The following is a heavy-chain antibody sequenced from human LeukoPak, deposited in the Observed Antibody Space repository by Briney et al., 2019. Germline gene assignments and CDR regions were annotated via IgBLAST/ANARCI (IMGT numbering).Heavy chain of an antibody. CDR2: IHPEGNEK. J-gene: IGHJ4*02. Sequence: GGSLRLSCAVSGFSFTNFWMSWVRQAPGRGLEWVANIHPEGNEKYHVESVKGRFTISRDNTKNLPFLQMNGLRVEDTAVYYCARGDAFSGDHWGQGTLVTVSS. V-gene: IGHV3-7*04. CDR1: GFSFTNFW. CDR3: ARGDAFSGDH.